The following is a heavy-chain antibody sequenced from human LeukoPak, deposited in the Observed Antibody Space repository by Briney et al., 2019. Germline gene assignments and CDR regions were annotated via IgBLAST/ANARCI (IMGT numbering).Heavy chain of an antibody. V-gene: IGHV3-11*01. Sequence: GGSLRLSCAASGFTFSDYYFSWIRQAPGKGLEWIGYISSSGSIYYADSVKGRFTMSRDDAKSSLYLQVSSLSAEDTAIYCARRRDYFDSWGQGTLVTVSS. CDR2: ISSSGSI. CDR3: ARRRDYFDS. CDR1: GFTFSDYY. J-gene: IGHJ4*02.